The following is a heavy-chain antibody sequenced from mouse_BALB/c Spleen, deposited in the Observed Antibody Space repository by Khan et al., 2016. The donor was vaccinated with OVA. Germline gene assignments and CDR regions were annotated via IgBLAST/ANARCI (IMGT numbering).Heavy chain of an antibody. J-gene: IGHJ2*01. CDR2: IYPYNGDS. V-gene: IGHV1S29*02. D-gene: IGHD2-1*01. CDR3: ANGNYFDY. CDR1: GYTFTDYI. Sequence: EVQLQESGPELVKPGASVKISCKASGYTFTDYIMHWVKQSHGESLEWIGYIYPYNGDSGYNQKFESKATLSVDNSSSTAYLELRSLTSEDSAVYFCANGNYFDYWGQGTILTVSA.